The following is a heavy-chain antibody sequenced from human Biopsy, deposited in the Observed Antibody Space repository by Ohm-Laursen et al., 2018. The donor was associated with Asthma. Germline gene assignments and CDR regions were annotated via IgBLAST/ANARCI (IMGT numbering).Heavy chain of an antibody. V-gene: IGHV3-30-3*01. Sequence: SLRLSCAASGFTFSDYDMHWVRQAPGKGLEWVAVISYDGTNKDYADSVKGRFTFSRDNSQNTLSLEMNSLRVEDTAVYYCARDLRSDNWNPWGMDVRGLGTTVTVAS. D-gene: IGHD1-20*01. CDR3: ARDLRSDNWNPWGMDV. CDR1: GFTFSDYD. J-gene: IGHJ6*02. CDR2: ISYDGTNK.